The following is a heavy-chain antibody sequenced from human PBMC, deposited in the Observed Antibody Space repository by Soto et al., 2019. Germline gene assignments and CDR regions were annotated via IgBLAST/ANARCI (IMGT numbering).Heavy chain of an antibody. J-gene: IGHJ4*02. Sequence: QVQLQVSGPGLVVPSGTLSLTCTVFGDSVRTPAYRDHWWTCIRQSPGRGLEWIGEIHQGGRTHFHPSPMSRLSMSADSPRNQFSLSLTSVTAADTAVYYCGKNTGWPGSQYDTWGQGAPVTVSS. CDR1: GDSVRTPAYRDHW. CDR2: IHQGGRT. D-gene: IGHD6-19*01. V-gene: IGHV4-4*02. CDR3: GKNTGWPGSQYDT.